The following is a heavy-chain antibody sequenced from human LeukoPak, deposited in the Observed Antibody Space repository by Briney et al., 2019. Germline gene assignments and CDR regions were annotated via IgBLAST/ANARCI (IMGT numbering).Heavy chain of an antibody. CDR3: ARPIDSNSGWYN. Sequence: GESLKISCKGSGHSFTSYWVGWVRRMPGKGLEWMGFIFPADSDTRYSPSFQGQVTISADKSISTAYLQWSSLKASDTAMYYCARPIDSNSGWYNWGQGSLVTVSS. CDR1: GHSFTSYW. V-gene: IGHV5-51*01. CDR2: IFPADSDT. J-gene: IGHJ4*02. D-gene: IGHD6-19*01.